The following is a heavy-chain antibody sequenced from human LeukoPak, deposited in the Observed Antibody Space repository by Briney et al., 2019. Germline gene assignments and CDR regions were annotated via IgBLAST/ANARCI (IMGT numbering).Heavy chain of an antibody. J-gene: IGHJ4*02. V-gene: IGHV4-39*01. CDR2: IYYSGST. Sequence: SETLSLTCTVSGGSINSTNYYWGWIRQPPGKGLEWIGSIYYSGSTYYNPSLRSRVTISVDTSKNQFSLKLTSLTEAATAVQYTARHDSSGYYRPLDYWGQGTLVTASS. CDR1: GGSINSTNYY. D-gene: IGHD3-22*01. CDR3: ARHDSSGYYRPLDY.